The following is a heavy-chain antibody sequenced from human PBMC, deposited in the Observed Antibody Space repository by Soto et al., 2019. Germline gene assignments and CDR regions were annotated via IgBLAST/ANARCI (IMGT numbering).Heavy chain of an antibody. J-gene: IGHJ3*02. CDR1: GYTFISYD. CDR3: ARGLAYSDGYYHDACDI. D-gene: IGHD2-21*01. V-gene: IGHV1-8*01. Sequence: QVQLVQSGAEVNKPGASVKVSCKASGYTFISYDINWVRQATGQGLEWMGWMNPNSGNTGFAQKCQGRVTMTRNTSLNTAYLELSSLKSEDKAVDYCARGLAYSDGYYHDACDIWGQGTRVTVSS. CDR2: MNPNSGNT.